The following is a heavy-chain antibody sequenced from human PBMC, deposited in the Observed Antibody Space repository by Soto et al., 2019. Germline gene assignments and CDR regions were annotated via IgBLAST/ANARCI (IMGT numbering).Heavy chain of an antibody. J-gene: IGHJ5*02. CDR3: ARETYGDYLNWFDP. V-gene: IGHV3-48*02. CDR1: GFTFSSYS. CDR2: ISSSSSTI. Sequence: EVQLVESGGGLVQPGGSLRLSCAASGFTFSSYSMNWVRQAPGKGLEWVSYISSSSSTIYYADSVKGRFTISRDNAKNSLYLQMNSLRYEDTDVYYCARETYGDYLNWFDPWGQGTLVTVSS. D-gene: IGHD4-17*01.